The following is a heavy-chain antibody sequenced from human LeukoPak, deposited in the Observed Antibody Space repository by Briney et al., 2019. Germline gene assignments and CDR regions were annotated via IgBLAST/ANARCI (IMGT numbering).Heavy chain of an antibody. Sequence: KPSETLSLTCTVSGGSISSYYWSWIRQPPGKGLEWIGYIYYSGSTYYNPSLKSRVTISVDTSKNQFSLKLSSVTAADTAVYYCARTAVTTSAFDIWGQGTMVTVSS. V-gene: IGHV4-59*12. D-gene: IGHD4-17*01. CDR3: ARTAVTTSAFDI. CDR1: GGSISSYY. J-gene: IGHJ3*02. CDR2: IYYSGST.